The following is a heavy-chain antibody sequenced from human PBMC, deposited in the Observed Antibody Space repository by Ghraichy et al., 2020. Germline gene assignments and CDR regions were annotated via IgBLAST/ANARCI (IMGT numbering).Heavy chain of an antibody. V-gene: IGHV3-21*01. J-gene: IGHJ4*02. Sequence: GGSLRLSCAASGFTFSTYSMNWVRQAPGKGLEWVSSISSSSSYIYYADSVKGRFTISRDNAKNSLYLQMNSLRAEDTAVYYCARAGAFLGYCSGGSCYPGDIFDYWGQGTLVTVSS. CDR2: ISSSSSYI. CDR3: ARAGAFLGYCSGGSCYPGDIFDY. CDR1: GFTFSTYS. D-gene: IGHD2-15*01.